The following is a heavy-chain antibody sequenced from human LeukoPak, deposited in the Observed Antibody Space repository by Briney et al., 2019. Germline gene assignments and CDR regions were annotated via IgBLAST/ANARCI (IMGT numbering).Heavy chain of an antibody. D-gene: IGHD2-2*03. Sequence: SWIRQPAXKGLEWIGRIYTSGSTNYNPSLKSRVTMSVDTSKNQFSLKLSSVTAADTAVYYCATGYCSSTSCAEFDYWGQGTLVTVSS. J-gene: IGHJ4*02. CDR3: ATGYCSSTSCAEFDY. V-gene: IGHV4-4*07. CDR2: IYTSGST.